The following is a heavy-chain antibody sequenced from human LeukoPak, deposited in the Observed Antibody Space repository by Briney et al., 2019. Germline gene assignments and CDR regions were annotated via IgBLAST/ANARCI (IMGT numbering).Heavy chain of an antibody. CDR2: IIPIFGTA. V-gene: IGHV1-69*06. D-gene: IGHD1-26*01. CDR3: ARGMVVGATPSNYYYYYMDV. Sequence: ASVKVSCKASGGTFSSYAISWVRQAPGQGLEWMGGIIPIFGTANYAQKFQGRVTITADKSTSTAYMELSSLRSEDTAVYYCARGMVVGATPSNYYYYYMDVWGKGTTVTVSS. J-gene: IGHJ6*03. CDR1: GGTFSSYA.